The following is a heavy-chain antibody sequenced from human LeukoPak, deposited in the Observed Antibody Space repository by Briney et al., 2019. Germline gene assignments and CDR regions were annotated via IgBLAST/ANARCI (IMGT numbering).Heavy chain of an antibody. Sequence: GGSLRLSCSASGFTFSSYAMHWVRQAPGKGLEYVSAISSNGGSTYYADSVKGRFTISRDNSKNTLYLQMSSLRAEGTAVYYCARGPIAAAGNGDYWGQGTLVTVSS. CDR3: ARGPIAAAGNGDY. D-gene: IGHD6-13*01. J-gene: IGHJ4*02. V-gene: IGHV3-64D*06. CDR2: ISSNGGST. CDR1: GFTFSSYA.